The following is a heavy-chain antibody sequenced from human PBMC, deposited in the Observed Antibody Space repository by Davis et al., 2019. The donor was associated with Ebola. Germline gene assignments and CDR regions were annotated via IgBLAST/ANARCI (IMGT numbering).Heavy chain of an antibody. J-gene: IGHJ4*02. CDR2: VRTGYTANI. D-gene: IGHD7-27*01. V-gene: IGHV3-48*02. CDR1: GFTFSSYD. CDR3: ATDNWGPAL. Sequence: PGGSLRLSCAASGFTFSSYDMNWVRQAPGKGLEWVSFVRTGYTANIYYADSVKGRFTASRDNAKNSLYLQINGLRDEDTAVYYCATDNWGPALWGQGTLVTVSS.